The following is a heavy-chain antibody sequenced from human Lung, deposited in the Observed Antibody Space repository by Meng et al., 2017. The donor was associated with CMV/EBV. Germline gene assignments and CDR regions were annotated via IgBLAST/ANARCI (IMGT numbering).Heavy chain of an antibody. CDR1: GFTFSSYV. D-gene: IGHD6-13*01. V-gene: IGHV3-23*01. Sequence: GESXKISXAASGFTFSSYVMTWVRQAPGKGLEWVSGIGPSGGNTYYADSVKGRFTISRDNSRNTLYLQMNGLRAEDTAVYYCAKAGYSSSWYVFDYWGQGTLVTVSS. CDR3: AKAGYSSSWYVFDY. CDR2: IGPSGGNT. J-gene: IGHJ4*02.